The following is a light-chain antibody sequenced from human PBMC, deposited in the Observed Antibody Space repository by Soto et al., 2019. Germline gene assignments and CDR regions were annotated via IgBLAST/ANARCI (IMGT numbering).Light chain of an antibody. J-gene: IGLJ3*02. V-gene: IGLV2-14*01. CDR2: EVS. CDR3: SSYVTSGTLV. Sequence: QSVLTQPASVSGSPGQSITISCTGTSSDVGGYNYVSWYQQHPGKAPKVIIYEVSDRPSGVSDRFSGSKSGNTASLTISGLQAEDEADYYCSSYVTSGTLVFGGGTKLTVL. CDR1: SSDVGGYNY.